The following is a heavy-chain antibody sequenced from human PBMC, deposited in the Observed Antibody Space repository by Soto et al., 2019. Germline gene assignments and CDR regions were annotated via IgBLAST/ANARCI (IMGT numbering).Heavy chain of an antibody. Sequence: PGGSLRLSCAASGFTFSSYAMSWVRQAPGKGLEWVSAISGSGGSTYYADSVKGRFTISRDNSKNTLYLQMNSLRAEDTAVYYCAKDPSGLRGRYYYYGMDVWGQGTTVTVSS. D-gene: IGHD4-17*01. J-gene: IGHJ6*02. CDR3: AKDPSGLRGRYYYYGMDV. CDR1: GFTFSSYA. CDR2: ISGSGGST. V-gene: IGHV3-23*01.